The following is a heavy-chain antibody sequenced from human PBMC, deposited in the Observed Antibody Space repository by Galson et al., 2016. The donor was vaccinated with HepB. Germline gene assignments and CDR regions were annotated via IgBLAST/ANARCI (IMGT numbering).Heavy chain of an antibody. CDR2: TYYRSKWYN. CDR3: VRHHGAFDS. V-gene: IGHV6-1*01. Sequence: CAISGDSVSSNSAAWNWIRQSPSRGLEWLGRTYYRSKWYNDYAVSVKSRISINPETSKNQFSLQLSSVTPEDTAVYYCVRHHGAFDSWGQGTLVTVSS. D-gene: IGHD3-10*01. J-gene: IGHJ4*02. CDR1: GDSVSSNSAA.